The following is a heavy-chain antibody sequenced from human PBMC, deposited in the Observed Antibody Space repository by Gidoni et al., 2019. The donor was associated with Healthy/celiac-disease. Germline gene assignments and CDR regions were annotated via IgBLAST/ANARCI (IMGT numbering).Heavy chain of an antibody. V-gene: IGHV3-48*02. CDR1: GCTFSSYS. J-gene: IGHJ3*02. Sequence: EVQLVESGGGLVQHGGSLRRSCAASGCTFSSYSMNWVRQAPGKGLEWVSYISSSSSTIYSAYSVKGRFTISRDNAKNSLYLQMNSLRDEDTAVYYCARDTLLLRDAFDIWGQGTMVTVSS. CDR2: ISSSSSTI. CDR3: ARDTLLLRDAFDI. D-gene: IGHD3-10*01.